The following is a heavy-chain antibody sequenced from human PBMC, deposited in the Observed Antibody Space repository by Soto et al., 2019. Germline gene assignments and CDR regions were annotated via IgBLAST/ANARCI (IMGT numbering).Heavy chain of an antibody. CDR2: IIPIFGTA. D-gene: IGHD5-12*01. CDR1: GGTISSYA. V-gene: IGHV1-69*01. J-gene: IGHJ6*02. CDR3: ARDSYSGYDFINGMDV. Sequence: QVQLVQSGAEVKKRGSSVKVSCKASGGTISSYAISWVRQAPGQGLEWMGGIIPIFGTANYAQKFQGRVTITADESTSTAYMELSSLRSEDTAVYYCARDSYSGYDFINGMDVWGQGTTVTVSS.